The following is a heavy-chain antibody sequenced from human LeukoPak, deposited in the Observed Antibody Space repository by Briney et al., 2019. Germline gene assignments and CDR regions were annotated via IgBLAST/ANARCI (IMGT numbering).Heavy chain of an antibody. Sequence: PGGSLRLSCAASGFTFSTYSMNWVRQAPGKGLEWVSSISSSSSYIYYADSVKGRFTISRDNSKNTLYLQMNSLRAEDTAVYYCAKDWESGYDTSFDYWGQGTLVTVSS. J-gene: IGHJ4*02. V-gene: IGHV3-21*04. CDR1: GFTFSTYS. CDR3: AKDWESGYDTSFDY. CDR2: ISSSSSYI. D-gene: IGHD5-12*01.